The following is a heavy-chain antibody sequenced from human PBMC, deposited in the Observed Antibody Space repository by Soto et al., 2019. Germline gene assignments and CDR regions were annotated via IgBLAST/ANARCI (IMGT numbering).Heavy chain of an antibody. CDR2: IYPGDSDT. V-gene: IGHV5-51*01. D-gene: IGHD2-15*01. J-gene: IGHJ6*02. Sequence: XSLKISFKGSGYSFTSYWISWVLQMPGKGLEWMGIIYPGDSDTRYSPSFQGQVTISADKSISTAYLQWSSLKASDTAIYYCARHDSPSVIYYYYGMDVWGQGTTVTVSS. CDR3: ARHDSPSVIYYYYGMDV. CDR1: GYSFTSYW.